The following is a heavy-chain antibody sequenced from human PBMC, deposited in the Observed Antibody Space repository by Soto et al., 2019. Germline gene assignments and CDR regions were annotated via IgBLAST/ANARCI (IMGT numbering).Heavy chain of an antibody. CDR2: ISGSDGRT. D-gene: IGHD5-18*01. CDR1: GFTFSSYA. Sequence: PGGSLRLSCAASGFTFSSYAMSWVRQAPGKGLEWVSTISGSDGRTYSTDSVKGRFTISRDNSRNTAYLQMNSLRVEDTAVYYCAKGVSQYTPLALFDYWGRGNLVTVFS. J-gene: IGHJ4*02. CDR3: AKGVSQYTPLALFDY. V-gene: IGHV3-23*01.